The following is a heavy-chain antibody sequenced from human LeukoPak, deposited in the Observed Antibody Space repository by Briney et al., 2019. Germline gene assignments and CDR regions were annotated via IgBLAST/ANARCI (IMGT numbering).Heavy chain of an antibody. CDR1: GFSLSTSGMC. CDR3: ARTTVDTAMEVYFDY. CDR2: IDWDDDK. Sequence: SGPTLVNPTQTLTLTCTFSGFSLSTSGMCVSWIRQPPVKALEWLARIDWDDDKYYSTSLKTRLTISKDTSKNQVVLTMTNMDPVDTATYYCARTTVDTAMEVYFDYWGQGTLVTVSS. V-gene: IGHV2-70*11. J-gene: IGHJ4*02. D-gene: IGHD5-18*01.